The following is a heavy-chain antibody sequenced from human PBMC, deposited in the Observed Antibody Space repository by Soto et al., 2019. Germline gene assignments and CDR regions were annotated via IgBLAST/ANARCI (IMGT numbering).Heavy chain of an antibody. D-gene: IGHD3-9*01. CDR2: INPNSGGT. CDR3: ARAIDDWPIGAYYFDY. CDR1: GYTFTGYY. J-gene: IGHJ4*02. Sequence: ASVKVSCKASGYTFTGYYMHWVRQAPGQGLEWMGWINPNSGGTNYAQKFQGWVTMTRDTSISTAYMELSRLRSDDTAVYYCARAIDDWPIGAYYFDYWGQGTLVTVSS. V-gene: IGHV1-2*04.